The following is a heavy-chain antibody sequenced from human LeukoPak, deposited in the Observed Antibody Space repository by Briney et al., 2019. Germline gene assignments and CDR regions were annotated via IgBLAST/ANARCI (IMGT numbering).Heavy chain of an antibody. CDR2: VYSSGST. V-gene: IGHV4-59*13. J-gene: IGHJ6*02. Sequence: PSETWTLTCTVSGESTGAYYWTWIGQPPGKGLEWIGYVYSSGSTNYNASLWSRVTISEDTSKKQFSLTLTSVTAADTAVYYCARAHWSGFGVDVRGPGTTVTVSS. D-gene: IGHD3-3*01. CDR3: ARAHWSGFGVDV. CDR1: GESTGAYY.